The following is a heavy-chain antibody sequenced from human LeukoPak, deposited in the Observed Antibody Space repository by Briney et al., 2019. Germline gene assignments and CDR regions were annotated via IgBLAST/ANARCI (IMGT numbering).Heavy chain of an antibody. CDR2: ISSSSSYI. CDR1: GFTFSSYS. Sequence: GGSLRLSCAASGFTFSSYSMNWVRQAPGKGLEWVSSISSSSSYIYYADSVKGRFTISRANAKKSLYLQMNSLRAEDTAVYYCARVEGRPSWDTAMVRWFDPWGQGTLVTVSS. D-gene: IGHD5-18*01. V-gene: IGHV3-21*01. J-gene: IGHJ5*02. CDR3: ARVEGRPSWDTAMVRWFDP.